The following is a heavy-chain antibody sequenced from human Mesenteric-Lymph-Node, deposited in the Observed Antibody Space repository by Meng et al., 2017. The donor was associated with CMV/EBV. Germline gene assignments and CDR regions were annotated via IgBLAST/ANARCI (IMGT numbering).Heavy chain of an antibody. V-gene: IGHV3-11*04. D-gene: IGHD4-23*01. CDR3: GRVSKSMVVTQVPDY. CDR1: GSTFIDFF. CDR2: ISSGSDTI. Sequence: GSSLRPPCTAPGSTFIDFFMSWIRQAPGKGLEWVSYISSGSDTISYADAVKGRFTISRDNAKNSLYLQMNSLIGEDTAVYYCGRVSKSMVVTQVPDYWGQGALVTVSS. J-gene: IGHJ4*02.